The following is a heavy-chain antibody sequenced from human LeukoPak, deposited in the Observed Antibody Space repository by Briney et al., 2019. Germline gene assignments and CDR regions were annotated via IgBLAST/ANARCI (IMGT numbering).Heavy chain of an antibody. Sequence: GGSLRLSCAASGFTFSSYGMHWVHQAPGKGLEWVAVISYDGSNKKYADSVKGRFTISRDNSKNTLYLQMNSLRAEDTAVYYCAKEEEDYVSGGMDVWGQGPRSPSP. V-gene: IGHV3-30*18. J-gene: IGHJ6*02. D-gene: IGHD3-16*01. CDR1: GFTFSSYG. CDR3: AKEEEDYVSGGMDV. CDR2: ISYDGSNK.